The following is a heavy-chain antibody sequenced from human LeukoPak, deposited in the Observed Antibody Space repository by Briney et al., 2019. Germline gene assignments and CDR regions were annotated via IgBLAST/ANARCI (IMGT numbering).Heavy chain of an antibody. D-gene: IGHD4-17*01. CDR1: GGSISSHY. CDR3: ARDPTTVTKGLDI. V-gene: IGHV4-59*11. CDR2: ISSIGST. J-gene: IGHJ3*02. Sequence: SETLSLTCTVSGGSISSHYWSWLRQPPGKGLEWIGYISSIGSTNYNPSLKSRVTISVDTSKIQFALKLTSVTAADTAVYFCARDPTTVTKGLDIWGQGTMVTVSS.